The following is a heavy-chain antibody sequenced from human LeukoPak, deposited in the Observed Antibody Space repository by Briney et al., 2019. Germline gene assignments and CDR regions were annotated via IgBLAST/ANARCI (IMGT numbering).Heavy chain of an antibody. CDR3: ARDPMTTVTTGWYFDL. J-gene: IGHJ2*01. CDR1: GGSFSSSSYY. Sequence: PSETLSLTCDVYGGSFSSSSYYWGWIRQPPGKGLEWIGEINHSGSTNYNPSLKSRVTISVDTSKNQFSLKLSSVTAADTAVYYCARDPMTTVTTGWYFDLWGRGTLVTVSS. V-gene: IGHV4-39*07. CDR2: INHSGST. D-gene: IGHD4-17*01.